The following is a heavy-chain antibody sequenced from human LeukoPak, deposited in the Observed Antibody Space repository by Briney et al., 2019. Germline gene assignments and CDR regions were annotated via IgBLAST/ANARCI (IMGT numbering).Heavy chain of an antibody. CDR2: VRPEGTTT. CDR1: GFTFSSYG. Sequence: GGSLRLSCGASGFTFSSYGMHWVRQAPGKGLEWVPRVRPEGTTTAYADSVKGRFTISRDNAKNTLFLQMNSLSAEDTAVYYCARDLDWILFDYWGQGTLVTVSS. CDR3: ARDLDWILFDY. D-gene: IGHD3-9*01. V-gene: IGHV3-74*03. J-gene: IGHJ4*02.